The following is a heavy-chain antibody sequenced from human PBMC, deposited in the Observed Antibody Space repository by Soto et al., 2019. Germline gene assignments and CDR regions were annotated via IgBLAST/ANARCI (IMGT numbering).Heavy chain of an antibody. D-gene: IGHD2-15*01. Sequence: GASVKVSCKASGYTFTSYGISWVRQAPGQGLEWMGWISAYNGNTNYAQKLQGRVTMTTDTSTSTAYMELRSPGSDDTAVYYCARVPDIVVVVAATRWWFDPWGQGTLVTVSS. CDR2: ISAYNGNT. J-gene: IGHJ5*02. CDR1: GYTFTSYG. V-gene: IGHV1-18*01. CDR3: ARVPDIVVVVAATRWWFDP.